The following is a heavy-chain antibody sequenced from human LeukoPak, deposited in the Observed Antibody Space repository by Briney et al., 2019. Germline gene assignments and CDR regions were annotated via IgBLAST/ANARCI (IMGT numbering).Heavy chain of an antibody. Sequence: GGSLRLSCAASGFTFSSYAMSWVRQAPGKGLEWVSAISGSGGSTYYADSVKGRFTISRDNSKNTLYLQMNSLRAEDTAVYYCAKGGRGYDILTGYYISTEYFQHWGQGTLVTVSS. CDR1: GFTFSSYA. CDR3: AKGGRGYDILTGYYISTEYFQH. D-gene: IGHD3-9*01. J-gene: IGHJ1*01. CDR2: ISGSGGST. V-gene: IGHV3-23*01.